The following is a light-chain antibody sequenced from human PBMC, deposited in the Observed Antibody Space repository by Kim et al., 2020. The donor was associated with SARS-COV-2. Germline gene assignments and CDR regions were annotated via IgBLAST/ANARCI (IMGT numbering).Light chain of an antibody. V-gene: IGLV3-19*01. CDR1: SLRSYY. CDR3: QSRDSAGNAL. Sequence: SSELTQDPTVSVALGQTVRITCQGDSLRSYYATWYQQKPRQAPVLVIYGRNNRPSGIPDRFSGSTSGNTASLTISGAQAEDEADFYCQSRDSAGNALFSGGTRLAVL. J-gene: IGLJ2*01. CDR2: GRN.